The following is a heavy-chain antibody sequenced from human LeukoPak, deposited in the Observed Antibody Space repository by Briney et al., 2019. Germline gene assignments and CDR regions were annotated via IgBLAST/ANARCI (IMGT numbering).Heavy chain of an antibody. CDR2: INAGNGNT. J-gene: IGHJ3*02. CDR3: AKDEKGYYHDTSGYPDAFDI. CDR1: GYDFTSYA. D-gene: IGHD3-22*01. Sequence: GASVKVSCKASGYDFTSYAMHWVRQAPGQRLEWMGWINAGNGNTIYSQKFQDRVTVTRDTSTSTAYMELSSLRSEDTAVYYCAKDEKGYYHDTSGYPDAFDIWGQGTTVTVSS. V-gene: IGHV1-3*01.